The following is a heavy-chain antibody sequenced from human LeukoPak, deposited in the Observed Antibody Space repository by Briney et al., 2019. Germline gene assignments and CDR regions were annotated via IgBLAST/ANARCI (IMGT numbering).Heavy chain of an antibody. CDR3: AREDNVWNLLYNYYMDV. V-gene: IGHV3-11*01. D-gene: IGHD1-1*01. CDR2: IVFRGYSI. Sequence: GGSLRLSCAASGFIFSDYYMTWVRQAPGKGREWVAHIVFRGYSILYADSVKPLFTISRDSPKNSLYLQMNSLRAEDTAVYYCAREDNVWNLLYNYYMDVWGKGTTVTVSS. CDR1: GFIFSDYY. J-gene: IGHJ6*03.